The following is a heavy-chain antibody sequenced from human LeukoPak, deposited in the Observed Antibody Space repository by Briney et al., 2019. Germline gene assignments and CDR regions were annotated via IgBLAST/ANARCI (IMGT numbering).Heavy chain of an antibody. D-gene: IGHD3-22*01. Sequence: PSETLSLTCTVSGGSVSSGSYYWSWIRQPPGKGLEWIGYIYYSGSTYYNPSLKSQVTISVDTSKNQFSLKLSSVTAADTAVYYCARYYDSNFDYWGQGTLVTVSS. V-gene: IGHV4-39*01. CDR3: ARYYDSNFDY. J-gene: IGHJ4*02. CDR1: GGSVSSGSYY. CDR2: IYYSGST.